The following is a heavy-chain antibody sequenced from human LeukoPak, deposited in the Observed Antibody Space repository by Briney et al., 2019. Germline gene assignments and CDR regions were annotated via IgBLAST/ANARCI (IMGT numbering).Heavy chain of an antibody. V-gene: IGHV3-48*02. CDR2: ISSSSSTI. CDR1: GFTFSSYS. CDR3: AREGPRDPDAFDI. Sequence: GGSLRLSCAASGFTFSSYSVNWVRQAPGKGLEWVSYISSSSSTIYYADSVKGRFTISRDNAKNSLFLQMNSLRDEDAAVFYCAREGPRDPDAFDIWGQGTMVTVSS. J-gene: IGHJ3*02.